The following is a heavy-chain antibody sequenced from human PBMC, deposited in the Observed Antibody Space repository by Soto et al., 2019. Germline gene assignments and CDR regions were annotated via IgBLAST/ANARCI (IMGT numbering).Heavy chain of an antibody. CDR3: ARFRGTIFGVVITRAYYYYGMDV. D-gene: IGHD3-3*01. V-gene: IGHV4-34*01. J-gene: IGHJ6*02. CDR1: GGSFSGYY. CDR2: INHSGST. Sequence: SETLSLTCAVYGGSFSGYYWSWIRQPPGKGLEWIGEINHSGSTNYNPSLKSRVTISVDTSKNQFSLKLSSVTAADTTVYYCARFRGTIFGVVITRAYYYYGMDVWGQGTTVTVSS.